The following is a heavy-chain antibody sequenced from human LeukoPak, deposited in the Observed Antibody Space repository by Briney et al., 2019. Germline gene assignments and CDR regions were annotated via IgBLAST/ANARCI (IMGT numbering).Heavy chain of an antibody. Sequence: PSETLSLTCAVYGGSFSGYYWSWIRQPPGKGLEWIGEINHSGSTNYNPSLKSRVTISVDTSKNQFSLKLSSVTAADTAVYYCARVHRSYSGGWYPAFDYWGQGTLVTVSS. CDR3: ARVHRSYSGGWYPAFDY. D-gene: IGHD6-19*01. J-gene: IGHJ4*02. CDR1: GGSFSGYY. CDR2: INHSGST. V-gene: IGHV4-34*01.